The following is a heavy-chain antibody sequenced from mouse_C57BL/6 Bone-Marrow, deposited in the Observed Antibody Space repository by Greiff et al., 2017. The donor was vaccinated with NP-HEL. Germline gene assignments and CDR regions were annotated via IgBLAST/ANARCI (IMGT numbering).Heavy chain of an antibody. Sequence: QVQLQQSGPGLVQPSQSLSITCTVSGFSLTSYGVHWVRQSPGKGLAWLGVIWSGGSTDYNAAFISRLSISKDNSKSQVFFKMNSLQADDTAIYYCARNRGMVTTTDWYFDVWGTGTTVTVSS. V-gene: IGHV2-2*01. D-gene: IGHD2-2*01. J-gene: IGHJ1*03. CDR1: GFSLTSYG. CDR3: ARNRGMVTTTDWYFDV. CDR2: IWSGGST.